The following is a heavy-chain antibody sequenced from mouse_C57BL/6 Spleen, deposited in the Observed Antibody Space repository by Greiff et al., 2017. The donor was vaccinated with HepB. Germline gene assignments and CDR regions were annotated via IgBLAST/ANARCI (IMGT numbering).Heavy chain of an antibody. CDR2: IHPNSGST. CDR3: ARPYYGSSYAYFDY. Sequence: VKLQQPGAELVKPGASVKLSCKASGYTFTSYWMHWVKQRPGQGLEWIGMIHPNSGSTNYNEKFKSKATLTVDKSSSTAYMQLSSLTSEDSAVYYCARPYYGSSYAYFDYWGQGTTLTVSS. V-gene: IGHV1-64*01. CDR1: GYTFTSYW. D-gene: IGHD1-1*01. J-gene: IGHJ2*01.